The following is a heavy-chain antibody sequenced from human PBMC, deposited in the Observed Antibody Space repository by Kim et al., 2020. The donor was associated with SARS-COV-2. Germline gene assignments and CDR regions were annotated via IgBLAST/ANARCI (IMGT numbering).Heavy chain of an antibody. CDR1: GGSVSSGSYY. Sequence: SETLSLTCTVSGGSVSSGSYYWSWIRQPPGKGLEWIGYIYYSGSTNYNPSLKSRVTISVDTSKNQFSLKLSSVTAADTAVYYCARGDTSTGTPPKYCSSTSCQRLDWFDPWGQGTLVTVSS. J-gene: IGHJ5*02. D-gene: IGHD2-2*01. CDR3: ARGDTSTGTPPKYCSSTSCQRLDWFDP. CDR2: IYYSGST. V-gene: IGHV4-61*01.